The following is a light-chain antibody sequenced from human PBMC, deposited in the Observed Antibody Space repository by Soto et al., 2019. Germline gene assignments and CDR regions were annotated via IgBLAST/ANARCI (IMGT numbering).Light chain of an antibody. CDR3: AAWDERLIGSYV. Sequence: QSALTQPPSASGTPGQRVTISCSGSSSNIGSNYVYWYQQLPGTAPKLLIYRNNQRPSGVPDRFSGSKSGTSASLAISGLRSEDEVYYYCAAWDERLIGSYVFGTGTNVTVL. CDR1: SSNIGSNY. CDR2: RNN. J-gene: IGLJ1*01. V-gene: IGLV1-47*01.